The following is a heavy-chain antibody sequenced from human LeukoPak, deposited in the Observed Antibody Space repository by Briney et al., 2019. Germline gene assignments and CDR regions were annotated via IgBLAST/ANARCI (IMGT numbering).Heavy chain of an antibody. V-gene: IGHV1-69*01. CDR1: GGTFSSYA. D-gene: IGHD5-12*01. Sequence: ASVKVSCKASGGTFSSYAISWVRQAPGQGLEWMGGIIPIFGTANYAQKFQGRVTITADESTSTAYMELSSLRSEDTAVYYCAGPLLERGYSGYEGPNRADAFDIWGQGTMVTVSS. CDR3: AGPLLERGYSGYEGPNRADAFDI. CDR2: IIPIFGTA. J-gene: IGHJ3*02.